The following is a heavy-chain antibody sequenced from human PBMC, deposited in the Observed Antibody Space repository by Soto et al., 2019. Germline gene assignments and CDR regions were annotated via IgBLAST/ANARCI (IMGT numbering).Heavy chain of an antibody. Sequence: EVQLVESGGGLVKPGGSLRLSCAASGFTFSSYSMNWVRQAPGKGLEWVSSISSSSSYIYYADSVKGRFTISRDNAKNSLYLQMNSLRAEDTAVYYCARDPSSGWYRFDYWSQGTLVTVSS. CDR3: ARDPSSGWYRFDY. D-gene: IGHD6-19*01. CDR2: ISSSSSYI. J-gene: IGHJ4*02. V-gene: IGHV3-21*01. CDR1: GFTFSSYS.